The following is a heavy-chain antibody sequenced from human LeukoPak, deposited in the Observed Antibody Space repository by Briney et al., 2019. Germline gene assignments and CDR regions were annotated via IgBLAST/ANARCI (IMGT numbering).Heavy chain of an antibody. CDR3: VKASSGYYYEY. CDR2: IWYDGSNK. V-gene: IGHV3-33*06. J-gene: IGHJ4*02. D-gene: IGHD3-22*01. Sequence: GGSLRLSCAASGFTFSSYGMHWVREAPGKGLEGGAVIWYDGSNKYYADSVKGRFTISRDNSKNTLYLQMNSLRAEDTAVYYCVKASSGYYYEYWGQGTLVTVSS. CDR1: GFTFSSYG.